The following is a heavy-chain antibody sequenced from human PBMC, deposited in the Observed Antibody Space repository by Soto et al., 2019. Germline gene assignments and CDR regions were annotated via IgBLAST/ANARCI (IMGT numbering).Heavy chain of an antibody. D-gene: IGHD3-3*01. CDR3: ARRGYDFWSGYIYHYYMDV. CDR1: GGSVSSSSYY. V-gene: IGHV4-39*01. CDR2: IYYSGST. J-gene: IGHJ6*03. Sequence: PSETLSLTCTVSGGSVSSSSYYWGWLRQPPGKGLEWIGSIYYSGSTYYNPSLKSRVTISVDTSKNQFSLKLSSVTAADTAVYYCARRGYDFWSGYIYHYYMDVWGKGTTVTVSS.